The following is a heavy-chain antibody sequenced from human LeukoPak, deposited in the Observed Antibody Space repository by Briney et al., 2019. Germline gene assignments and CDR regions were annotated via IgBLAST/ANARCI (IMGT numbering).Heavy chain of an antibody. Sequence: SQTLSLTCAVSGGSISSGGYSWSWIRQPPGKGLEWIGYIYHSGSTYYNPSLKSRVTISVDTSKNQFSLKLNSVTAADTAMYYCARRVGVTPYFDYWGQGTLVTVSS. D-gene: IGHD1-26*01. CDR1: GGSISSGGYS. V-gene: IGHV4-30-2*01. J-gene: IGHJ4*02. CDR2: IYHSGST. CDR3: ARRVGVTPYFDY.